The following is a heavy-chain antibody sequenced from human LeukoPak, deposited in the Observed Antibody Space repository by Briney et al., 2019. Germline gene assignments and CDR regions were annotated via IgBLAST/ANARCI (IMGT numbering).Heavy chain of an antibody. CDR1: GGSISSYY. V-gene: IGHV4-59*01. J-gene: IGHJ4*02. D-gene: IGHD3-22*01. CDR3: ESDRSSGYYYPFDY. CDR2: IYDSGST. Sequence: SETLSLTCTVSGGSISSYYWSWIRQPPAKGLEWIWYIYDSGSTNYNPSLKSRVTISLDTSKNQFSLKLSSVTAADTAVYYCESDRSSGYYYPFDYWGQGTLATVSS.